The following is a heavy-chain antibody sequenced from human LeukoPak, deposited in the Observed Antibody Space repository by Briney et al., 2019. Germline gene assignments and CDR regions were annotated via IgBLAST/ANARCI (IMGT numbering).Heavy chain of an antibody. Sequence: SATLSLTCTVSGGSISSYYWSWIRQPPGKGLEWIGYIYTSGSTNYNPSLKSRVTISVDTSKSQFSLKLSSVTAADTAVYYCARHWELLEGDYYYYYMDVWGKGTTVTVSS. J-gene: IGHJ6*03. V-gene: IGHV4-4*09. CDR1: GGSISSYY. D-gene: IGHD1-26*01. CDR3: ARHWELLEGDYYYYYMDV. CDR2: IYTSGST.